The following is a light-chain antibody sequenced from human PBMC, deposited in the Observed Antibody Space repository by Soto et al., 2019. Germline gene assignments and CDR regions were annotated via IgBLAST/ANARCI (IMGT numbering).Light chain of an antibody. CDR3: QQYNGT. V-gene: IGKV1-5*03. J-gene: IGKJ1*01. CDR2: KAS. Sequence: DIQMTQSPSTLSASVGDRVFITCRASQSISNWLAWYQQQPGKAPKLLIYKASNLESGVPSRFSGSGSGTEFTLTISSLQPDDFATYYCQQYNGTFGQGTKVDIK. CDR1: QSISNW.